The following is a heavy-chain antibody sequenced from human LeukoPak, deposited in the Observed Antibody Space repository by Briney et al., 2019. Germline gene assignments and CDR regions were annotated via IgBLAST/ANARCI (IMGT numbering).Heavy chain of an antibody. J-gene: IGHJ3*02. V-gene: IGHV1-69*13. D-gene: IGHD6-6*01. CDR1: GGTFSSYA. CDR3: AREYSSSRAFDI. CDR2: IIPIFGTA. Sequence: SVKVSCKASGGTFSSYAISWVRQAPGQGLEWMGGIIPIFGTANYAQKFQGRVTITADESTSTAYMELSSLRSVDTAVYYCAREYSSSRAFDIWGQGTMVTVSS.